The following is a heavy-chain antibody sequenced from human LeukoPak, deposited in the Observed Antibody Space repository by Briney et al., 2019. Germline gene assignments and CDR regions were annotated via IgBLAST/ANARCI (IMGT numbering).Heavy chain of an antibody. Sequence: GRSLRLSCAASGFIFSSHGMHWVRQAPGKGREWVAVIWYDGSNKYYAESVKGRFTISRDNSKNTLYLQMNTLRAEDTAMYYCARCFQFYYDSLDYWGQGTLVTVSS. CDR2: IWYDGSNK. V-gene: IGHV3-33*01. CDR3: ARCFQFYYDSLDY. D-gene: IGHD3-22*01. J-gene: IGHJ4*02. CDR1: GFIFSSHG.